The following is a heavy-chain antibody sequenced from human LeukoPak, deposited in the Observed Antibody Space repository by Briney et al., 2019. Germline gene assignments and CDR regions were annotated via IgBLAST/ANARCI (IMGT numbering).Heavy chain of an antibody. J-gene: IGHJ4*02. D-gene: IGHD1-1*01. CDR3: ARERDGNFDY. CDR2: INHSGST. V-gene: IGHV4-34*01. CDR1: GGSFSGYY. Sequence: PSETLSLTCAVYGGSFSGYYWSWIRQPPGKGLEWIGEINHSGSTNYNPSLKSRVTISVDTSENQFSLKLSSVTAADTAVYYCARERDGNFDYWGQGTLVTVSS.